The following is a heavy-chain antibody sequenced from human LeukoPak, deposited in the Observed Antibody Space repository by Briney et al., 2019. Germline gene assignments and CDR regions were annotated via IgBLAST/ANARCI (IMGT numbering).Heavy chain of an antibody. Sequence: GGSLRLSCAASGFTFKNYAMSWVRQAPGKGLEWVSYISSSSSTIYYADSVKGRFTISRDNAKNSLYLQMNSLRPEDTAVYYCARETSSSWSYFDYWGQGTLVTVSS. V-gene: IGHV3-48*01. CDR1: GFTFKNYA. CDR3: ARETSSSWSYFDY. J-gene: IGHJ4*02. D-gene: IGHD6-13*01. CDR2: ISSSSSTI.